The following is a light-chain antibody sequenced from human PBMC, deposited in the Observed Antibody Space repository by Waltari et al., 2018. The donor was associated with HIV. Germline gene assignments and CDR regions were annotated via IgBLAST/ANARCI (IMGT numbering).Light chain of an antibody. CDR2: GAS. CDR1: QSVSSN. J-gene: IGKJ2*01. V-gene: IGKV3-15*01. CDR3: QQSNNWPYT. Sequence: EIVMTQSPATLSVSPGERATLSCRASQSVSSNLAWYHQKPGQAPRLLIYGASTTTTGIPARFSGSGSGTEFTLTISSLQSEDFGVYYCQQSNNWPYTFGQGTKLEIK.